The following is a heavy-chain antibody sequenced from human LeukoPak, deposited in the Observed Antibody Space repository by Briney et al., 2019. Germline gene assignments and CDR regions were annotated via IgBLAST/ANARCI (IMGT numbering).Heavy chain of an antibody. CDR1: GLSISGQW. Sequence: GGSLRLSCVASGLSISGQWMNWVRQAPGKGLEWVSYISSSSSYTNYADSVKGRFTISRDNAKNSLYLHMNSLRAEDTAVYYCARGGGYYYDSSDYYREEYFQHWGQGTPVTVSS. V-gene: IGHV3-11*05. J-gene: IGHJ1*01. D-gene: IGHD3-22*01. CDR3: ARGGGYYYDSSDYYREEYFQH. CDR2: ISSSSSYT.